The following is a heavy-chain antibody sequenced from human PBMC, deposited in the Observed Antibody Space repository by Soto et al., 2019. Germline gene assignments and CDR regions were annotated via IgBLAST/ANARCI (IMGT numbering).Heavy chain of an antibody. CDR3: ARACLTGICYTQGLDL. V-gene: IGHV4-4*02. D-gene: IGHD2-8*01. CDR2: IHHSGIS. Sequence: QVQLQESGPGLVKPSGTLSLTCGVSGGSISSSNWWSWVRQPPGKGLEWIGEIHHSGISKYNPSLQSRLTISLDKSNNHFSLQLTSVTAADTAVYYCARACLTGICYTQGLDLWGQGTLVLVSS. CDR1: GGSISSSNW. J-gene: IGHJ4*02.